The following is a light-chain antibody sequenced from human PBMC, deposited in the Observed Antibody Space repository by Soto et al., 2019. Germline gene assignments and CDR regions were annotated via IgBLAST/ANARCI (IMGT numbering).Light chain of an antibody. CDR1: QSVSTY. CDR3: QQYNNWPPWT. V-gene: IGKV3-11*01. J-gene: IGKJ1*01. CDR2: DAS. Sequence: EIVLTQSPATLSLSPGERATLSCIASQSVSTYLAWYQQKPGQAPRLLIFDASNRATGIPDRFSGRGSGTDFTLTISRLEPEDFAVYYCQQYNNWPPWTFGQGTKVDIK.